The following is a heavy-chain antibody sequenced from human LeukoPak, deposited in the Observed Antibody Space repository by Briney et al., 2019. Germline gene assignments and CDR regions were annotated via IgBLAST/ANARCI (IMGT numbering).Heavy chain of an antibody. CDR2: IYYSGST. CDR3: AREGPSRYYFDY. Sequence: SETLSLTCTVSGGSISSYYWSWIRQPPGKGLEWIGYIYYSGSTNYNPSLKSRVTISVDTSKNQFSLKLSSVTAADTAVYYCAREGPSRYYFDYWGQGTLVTVSS. CDR1: GGSISSYY. J-gene: IGHJ4*02. V-gene: IGHV4-59*01.